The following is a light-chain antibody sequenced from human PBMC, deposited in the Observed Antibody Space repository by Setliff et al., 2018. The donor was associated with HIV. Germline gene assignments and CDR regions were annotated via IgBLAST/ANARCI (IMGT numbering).Light chain of an antibody. Sequence: QSVLTQPRSVSGSPGQSVTISCTGTSSDVGGYNYVSWYQQHPDKAPKLIIYDVTKRPSGVSDRFSGSKSGNTASLTISGLQAEDEADYYCCSYTSTTSYVFGSGTKV. V-gene: IGLV2-11*01. CDR3: CSYTSTTSYV. CDR2: DVT. CDR1: SSDVGGYNY. J-gene: IGLJ1*01.